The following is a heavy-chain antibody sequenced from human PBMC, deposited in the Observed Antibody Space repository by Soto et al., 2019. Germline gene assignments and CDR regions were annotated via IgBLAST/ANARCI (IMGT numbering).Heavy chain of an antibody. CDR2: IYPGDSDT. Sequence: GESLKISCKASGFTFTSYWIAWVRQMPGKGLEWMGIIYPGDSDTSYSPSFQGQVAISADKSINTAYLQWSSLKASDTAMYYCAKHEGYCSSTTCSNFDYWGQGTLVTVSS. V-gene: IGHV5-51*01. J-gene: IGHJ4*02. CDR1: GFTFTSYW. D-gene: IGHD2-2*01. CDR3: AKHEGYCSSTTCSNFDY.